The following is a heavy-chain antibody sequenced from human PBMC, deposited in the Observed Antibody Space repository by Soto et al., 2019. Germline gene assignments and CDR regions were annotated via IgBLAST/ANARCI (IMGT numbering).Heavy chain of an antibody. CDR3: ARSLYSSGWSCDS. V-gene: IGHV6-1*01. D-gene: IGHD6-19*01. Sequence: SQTLSLTCAISGDSVSSNSAAWNWIRQSPSRGLEWLGRTYYRSKWYNDYAVSVKSRITINPDTSKSQFSLQLNSVTPEGTAMYYCARSLYSSGWSCDSWGQGTLVTVSS. J-gene: IGHJ4*02. CDR1: GDSVSSNSAA. CDR2: TYYRSKWYN.